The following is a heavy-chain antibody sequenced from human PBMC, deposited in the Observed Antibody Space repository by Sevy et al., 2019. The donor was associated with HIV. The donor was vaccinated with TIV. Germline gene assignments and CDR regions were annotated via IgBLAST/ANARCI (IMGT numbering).Heavy chain of an antibody. Sequence: GGSLRLSCAASGFTFSRFWMSWVRQAPGKGLEWVANIKQDGSEKYYVDSVNGRFTISRDNAKKSLYLQMNSLRAEDTAVYYCARNRDDSSGFHMDVWGQGTTVTVSS. J-gene: IGHJ6*02. D-gene: IGHD5-12*01. V-gene: IGHV3-7*01. CDR2: IKQDGSEK. CDR1: GFTFSRFW. CDR3: ARNRDDSSGFHMDV.